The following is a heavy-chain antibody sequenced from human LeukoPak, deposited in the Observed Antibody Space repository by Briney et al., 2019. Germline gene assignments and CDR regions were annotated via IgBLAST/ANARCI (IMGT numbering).Heavy chain of an antibody. CDR3: ARGRVYDFWSCGSLRDASYM. Sequence: PESLSLTCAVHVGSFSGSYSRWIRQPPRRGLEWVGEINHSGSAYYTATRRSGGSISVATSKNQLSLMLSAETAAATAVYYCARGRVYDFWSCGSLRDASYMWDRGTMAIVSS. J-gene: IGHJ3*02. D-gene: IGHD3-3*01. V-gene: IGHV4-34*01. CDR1: VGSFSGSY. CDR2: INHSGSA.